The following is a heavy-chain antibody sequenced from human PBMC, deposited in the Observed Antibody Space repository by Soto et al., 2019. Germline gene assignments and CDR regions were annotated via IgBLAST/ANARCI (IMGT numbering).Heavy chain of an antibody. CDR1: GASVSSTYW. CDR3: ARYTAASGTHYFDY. J-gene: IGHJ4*02. D-gene: IGHD6-13*01. V-gene: IGHV4-4*02. Sequence: SETLSLACAVSGASVSSTYWWSWVRQPPGKGPEWIGEINHRGSANYNPSLRSRVTMSVDISKSQFSLRLTSVTASDTAVYYCARYTAASGTHYFDYWGQGALVT. CDR2: INHRGSA.